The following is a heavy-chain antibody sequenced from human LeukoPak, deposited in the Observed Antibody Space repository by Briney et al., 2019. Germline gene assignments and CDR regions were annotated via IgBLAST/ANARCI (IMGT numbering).Heavy chain of an antibody. CDR1: GFTFSSYG. CDR2: ISSSSTYI. J-gene: IGHJ4*02. D-gene: IGHD6-13*01. CDR3: ARVAEAAAFDY. Sequence: GGSLRLSCAASGFTFSSYGMSWVRQAPGKGLEWVSSISSSSTYIYYADSVKGRFTISRDNAKNSLYLQMNSLRADDTAVYYCARVAEAAAFDYWGQGTLVTVSS. V-gene: IGHV3-21*01.